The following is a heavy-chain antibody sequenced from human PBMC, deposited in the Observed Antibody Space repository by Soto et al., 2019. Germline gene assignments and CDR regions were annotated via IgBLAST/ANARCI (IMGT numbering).Heavy chain of an antibody. J-gene: IGHJ4*02. CDR1: GGSISSYY. D-gene: IGHD2-15*01. CDR2: IYYSGST. V-gene: IGHV4-59*01. CDR3: ARGFRWIDY. Sequence: SETLSLTCSVSGGSISSYYWNWIRQPPGEGLEWIGYIYYSGSTNYNPSLKSRVTISVDTSKNQISLKMRSVTAADTGVYYCARGFRWIDYWGQGTLVTVSS.